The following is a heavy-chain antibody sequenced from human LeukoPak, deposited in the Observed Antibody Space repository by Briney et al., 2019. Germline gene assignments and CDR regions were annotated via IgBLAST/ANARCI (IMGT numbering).Heavy chain of an antibody. CDR1: HYSISSGYH. V-gene: IGHV4-38-2*02. CDR3: ARDGSNMITVVPFDY. D-gene: IGHD3-22*01. CDR2: IDHSGGT. J-gene: IGHJ4*02. Sequence: SETLSLTCTDSHYSISSGYHWAWIRQPLGKPLEWVGSIDHSGGTLYNPSLKSRVSMSVDTSKNQLYLKLRFVTAADTAVYYCARDGSNMITVVPFDYWGQGALVTVSS.